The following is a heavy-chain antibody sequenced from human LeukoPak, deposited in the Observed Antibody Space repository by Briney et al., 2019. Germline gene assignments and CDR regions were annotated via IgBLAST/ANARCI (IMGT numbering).Heavy chain of an antibody. D-gene: IGHD6-13*01. CDR2: INPNNGDM. CDR3: ARARSSWYFDY. Sequence: ASVKVSCKASGYTFTGYYMHWVRQAPGQGPEWMGWINPNNGDMAYAQKFQGRVTMTRDTSISAAYMELSRLTSDDTAVYYCARARSSWYFDYWGQGTLVTVAS. J-gene: IGHJ4*02. CDR1: GYTFTGYY. V-gene: IGHV1-2*02.